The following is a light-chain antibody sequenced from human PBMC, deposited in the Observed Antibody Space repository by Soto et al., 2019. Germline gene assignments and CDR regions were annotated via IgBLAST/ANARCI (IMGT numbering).Light chain of an antibody. CDR1: SANIGSRY. CDR3: GTWDTSLSAEV. J-gene: IGLJ3*02. V-gene: IGLV1-51*01. Sequence: QSVLTQPPSVSAAPGQKVTISCSGSSANIGSRYVSWYQQFPGSAPKLLIYDNDKRPSGTPDRFSGSKSGASATLGITGLQTGDEADYYCGTWDTSLSAEVFGGGTKLTVL. CDR2: DND.